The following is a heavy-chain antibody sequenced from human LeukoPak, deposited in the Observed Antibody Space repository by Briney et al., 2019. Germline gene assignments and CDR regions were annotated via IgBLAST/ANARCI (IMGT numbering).Heavy chain of an antibody. D-gene: IGHD4-17*01. CDR3: ARINFAGDLYYFDY. CDR2: IYSGGST. Sequence: GGSLRLSCAASGFTVSSNYMSWVRQAPGKGLEWVSVIYSGGSTYYADSVKGRFTISRDNSKNTLYLQMNSLRAEDTAVYYCARINFAGDLYYFDYWGQGTLVTVSS. CDR1: GFTVSSNY. J-gene: IGHJ4*02. V-gene: IGHV3-66*01.